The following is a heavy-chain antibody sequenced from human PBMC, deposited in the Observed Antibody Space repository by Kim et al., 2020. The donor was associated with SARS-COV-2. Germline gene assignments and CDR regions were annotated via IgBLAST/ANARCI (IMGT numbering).Heavy chain of an antibody. Sequence: GGSLRLSCATSGLTFSEYGLTWVRQAPGKGLEWVSCIGDGDTATYYANSVKGRFTISRDNSKGTLYLQMNNLRVDDTAVYYCARGMLSPDFWGQGTLVTV. CDR1: GLTFSEYG. J-gene: IGHJ4*02. CDR3: ARGMLSPDF. CDR2: IGDGDTAT. D-gene: IGHD2-8*01. V-gene: IGHV3-23*01.